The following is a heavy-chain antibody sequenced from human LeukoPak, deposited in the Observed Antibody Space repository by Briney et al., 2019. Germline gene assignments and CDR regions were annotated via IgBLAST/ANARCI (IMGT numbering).Heavy chain of an antibody. V-gene: IGHV4-39*07. CDR3: ARDFSQRITMVRGVMPA. D-gene: IGHD3-10*01. Sequence: SETLSLTCTVSGGSISSSSYYWGWIRQPPGKGLEWIGSIYYSGSTYYNPSLKSRVTISVDTSKNQFSLKLSSVTAADTAVYYCARDFSQRITMVRGVMPAWGQGTLVTVSS. J-gene: IGHJ5*02. CDR1: GGSISSSSYY. CDR2: IYYSGST.